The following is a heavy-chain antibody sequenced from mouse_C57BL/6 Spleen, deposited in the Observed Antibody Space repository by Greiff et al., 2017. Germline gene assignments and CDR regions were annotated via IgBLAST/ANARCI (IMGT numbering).Heavy chain of an antibody. CDR3: ASRGVYSTGFAY. CDR2: IYPGDGDT. Sequence: QVQLQQSGAELVKPGASVKISCKASGYAFSRYWMNWVKQRPGKGLEWIGQIYPGDGDTNYNGKFKGKATLTADKSSSTAYMQLSSLTSEDSAVYFCASRGVYSTGFAYWGQGTLVTVSA. D-gene: IGHD2-1*01. CDR1: GYAFSRYW. J-gene: IGHJ3*01. V-gene: IGHV1-80*01.